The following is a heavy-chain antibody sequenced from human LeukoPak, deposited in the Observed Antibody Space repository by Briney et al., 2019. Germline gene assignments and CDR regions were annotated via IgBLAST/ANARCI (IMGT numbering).Heavy chain of an antibody. J-gene: IGHJ4*02. CDR3: AKAEGTLNDYGLDY. CDR1: GFTFSSYG. D-gene: IGHD4-17*01. V-gene: IGHV3-48*01. CDR2: ISSSSSTI. Sequence: PGGSLRLSCAASGFTFSSYGMHWVRQAPGKGLEWVSYISSSSSTIYYADSVKGRFTISRDNAKNTLYLQMNSLRAEDTAIYYCAKAEGTLNDYGLDYWGQGTLVTVSS.